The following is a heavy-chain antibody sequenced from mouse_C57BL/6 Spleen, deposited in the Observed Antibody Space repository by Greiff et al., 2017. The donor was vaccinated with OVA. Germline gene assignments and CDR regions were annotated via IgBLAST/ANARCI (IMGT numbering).Heavy chain of an antibody. CDR3: ARQYGNYGYFDV. Sequence: DVMLVESGGGLVQPGGSLKLSCAASGFTFSDYYMYWVRQTPEKRLEWVAYISNGGGSTYYPDTVKGRFTISRDNAKNTLYLQMSRLKSEDTAMYYYARQYGNYGYFDVWGTGTTVTVSS. V-gene: IGHV5-12*01. J-gene: IGHJ1*03. CDR2: ISNGGGST. CDR1: GFTFSDYY. D-gene: IGHD2-10*02.